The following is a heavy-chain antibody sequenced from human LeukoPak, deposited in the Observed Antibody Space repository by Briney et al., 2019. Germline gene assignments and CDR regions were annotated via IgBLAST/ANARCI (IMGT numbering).Heavy chain of an antibody. CDR3: ARDLAAAGIGMNWLDP. Sequence: GASVKVSCKASGGTFSSYAISWVRQAPGQGLEWMGGIIPIFGTGNYAQKFQGRVTITADKSTSTAYMELSSLRSEDTAVYYCARDLAAAGIGMNWLDPWGQGTLVTVSS. J-gene: IGHJ5*02. V-gene: IGHV1-69*06. CDR2: IIPIFGTG. D-gene: IGHD6-13*01. CDR1: GGTFSSYA.